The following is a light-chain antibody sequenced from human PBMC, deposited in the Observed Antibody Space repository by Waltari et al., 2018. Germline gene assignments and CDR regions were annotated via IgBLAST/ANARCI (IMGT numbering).Light chain of an antibody. CDR3: CSWAGSDVV. J-gene: IGLJ2*01. Sequence: QSALTQPASVSGSPGQSITISCTGTSSDVGSYNLVSWYQQHPGKAPKLMIYEVSKRPHERSRRFSGSKSGNTASLTISGAQAGDEADYYGCSWAGSDVVFGGGTKLTVL. V-gene: IGLV2-23*02. CDR2: EVS. CDR1: SSDVGSYNL.